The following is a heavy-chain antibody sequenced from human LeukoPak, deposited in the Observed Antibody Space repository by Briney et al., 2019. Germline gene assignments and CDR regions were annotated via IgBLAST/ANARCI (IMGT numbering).Heavy chain of an antibody. V-gene: IGHV3-74*01. CDR3: SKEDSSSYDAFDI. J-gene: IGHJ3*02. D-gene: IGHD6-13*01. Sequence: PGGSLRLSCAASGFTFSSYWMHWVRQAPGKGLVWVSRINSDGSSASYADSVKGRFTISRDNAKNTLYLQMNSLRAEDTAVYYCSKEDSSSYDAFDIWGQGTMVTVSS. CDR2: INSDGSSA. CDR1: GFTFSSYW.